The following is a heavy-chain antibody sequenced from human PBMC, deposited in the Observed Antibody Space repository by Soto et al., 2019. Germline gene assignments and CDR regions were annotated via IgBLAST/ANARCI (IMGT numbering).Heavy chain of an antibody. V-gene: IGHV3-30-3*01. D-gene: IGHD1-1*01. J-gene: IGHJ4*02. CDR2: ISYDGSNK. CDR3: ARDLPPNWNHYYFDY. CDR1: GFTFSSYA. Sequence: PGGSLRLSCAASGFTFSSYAMHWVRQAPGKGLEWVAVISYDGSNKYYADSVKGRFTISRDNSKNTLYLQMNSLRAEDTAVYYCARDLPPNWNHYYFDYWGQGILVTVSS.